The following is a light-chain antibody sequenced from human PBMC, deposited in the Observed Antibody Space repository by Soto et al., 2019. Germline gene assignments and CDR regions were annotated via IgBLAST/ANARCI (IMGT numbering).Light chain of an antibody. J-gene: IGKJ3*01. CDR3: QEYNSAPRVT. CDR1: QGISNY. V-gene: IGKV1-27*01. Sequence: DIQMTQSPSSLSASLGDRVTITCRASQGISNYLAWYQQKPGQVHKLLFYVASTLQSGVPSRFSGSGSGTDFTLTISSLQPEDVATYYYQEYNSAPRVTFGPGTNVDIK. CDR2: VAS.